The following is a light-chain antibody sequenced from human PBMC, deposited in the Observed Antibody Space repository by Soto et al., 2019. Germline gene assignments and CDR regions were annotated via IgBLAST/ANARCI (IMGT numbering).Light chain of an antibody. CDR2: GAS. CDR1: QSVSSSY. V-gene: IGKV3-20*01. CDR3: QQYGSSPWT. J-gene: IGKJ1*01. Sequence: EIVLTQSPGTLSLSPGERATLSCRPSQSVSSSYLAWYQQKPGQAPRLLIYGASSRATGIPDRFSGSGSGTDFTLTISRLETEDFAVYYCQQYGSSPWTFGQGTKVDIK.